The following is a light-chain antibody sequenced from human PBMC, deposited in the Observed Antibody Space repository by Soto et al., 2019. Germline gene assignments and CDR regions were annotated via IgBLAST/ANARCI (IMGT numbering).Light chain of an antibody. CDR3: QQYNNWPPLT. CDR2: GAS. J-gene: IGKJ4*01. Sequence: EIVMTQSPATLSVYPGERATLSCRASQSVSSNLAWYQQKPGQAPRLLIYGASTRATGIPARFSGSGSGTEFALTIRSLQSEDFAIYHCQQYNNWPPLTLGGGTKVDIK. CDR1: QSVSSN. V-gene: IGKV3-15*01.